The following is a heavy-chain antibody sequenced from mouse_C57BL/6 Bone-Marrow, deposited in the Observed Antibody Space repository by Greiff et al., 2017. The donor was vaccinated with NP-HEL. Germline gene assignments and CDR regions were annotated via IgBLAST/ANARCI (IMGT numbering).Heavy chain of an antibody. CDR3: ATYDYDWFAY. Sequence: VHLVESGPGLVQPSQSLSITCTVSGFSLTSYGVHWVRQPPGKGLEWLGVIWSGGSTDYNAAFISRLSISKDNSKSQVFFKMNSLQADDTAIYYCATYDYDWFAYWGQGTLVTVSA. V-gene: IGHV2-4*01. J-gene: IGHJ3*01. CDR1: GFSLTSYG. D-gene: IGHD2-4*01. CDR2: IWSGGST.